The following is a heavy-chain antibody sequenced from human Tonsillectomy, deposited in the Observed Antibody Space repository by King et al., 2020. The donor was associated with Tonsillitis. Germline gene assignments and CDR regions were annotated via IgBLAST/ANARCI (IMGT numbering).Heavy chain of an antibody. CDR3: ARRSTYGPLDY. CDR2: IYWNDDR. Sequence: ITLKESGPTLVKPTQTLTLTCTFSGFSLSATGVGVSWIRQSPGKALDWLAFIYWNDDRRYSPSLKNRLTITKDTSKNQVVFTMTNMDTVDTATYYCARRSTYGPLDYWGQGTLVTVSS. CDR1: GFSLSATGVG. D-gene: IGHD3-10*01. J-gene: IGHJ4*02. V-gene: IGHV2-5*01.